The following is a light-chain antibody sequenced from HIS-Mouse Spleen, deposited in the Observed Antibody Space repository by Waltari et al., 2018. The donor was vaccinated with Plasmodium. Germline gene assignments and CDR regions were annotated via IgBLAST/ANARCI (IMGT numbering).Light chain of an antibody. Sequence: EIVMTQSPATLSVSPGERATLPCRASQSVSSNLAWYQQKPGQAPRLLIYGASTRATGIPARLSGSGSGTKFTLTISSLQSEDFAVYYCQQYNNWSFTFGPGTKVDIK. CDR1: QSVSSN. V-gene: IGKV3-15*01. CDR2: GAS. CDR3: QQYNNWSFT. J-gene: IGKJ3*01.